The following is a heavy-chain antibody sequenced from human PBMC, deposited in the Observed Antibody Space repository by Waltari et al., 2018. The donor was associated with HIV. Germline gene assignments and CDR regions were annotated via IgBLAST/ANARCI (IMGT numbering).Heavy chain of an antibody. CDR2: IKLDGSET. CDR3: ARDSNGGDV. CDR1: GFNFATYW. J-gene: IGHJ4*02. D-gene: IGHD2-21*02. V-gene: IGHV3-7*03. Sequence: EVRLVESGGGLVQPGESLRLSCEGFGFNFATYWMTWVRQAQGRDLEWVANIKLDGSETHSRDSVRGRFTISRDNGKNSVYLQMNSLTVDDTGIYYCARDSNGGDVWGQGTLVTVSS.